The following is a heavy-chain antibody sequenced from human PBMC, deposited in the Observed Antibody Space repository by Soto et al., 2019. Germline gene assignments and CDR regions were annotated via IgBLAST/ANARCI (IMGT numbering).Heavy chain of an antibody. V-gene: IGHV1-69*01. J-gene: IGHJ5*02. CDR1: GGTFSSYA. Sequence: QVQLVQSGAEVKKPGSSVKVPCKASGGTFSSYAISWVRQAPGQGLEWMGGIIPIFGTANYAQKFQGRVTITADASTSTAYRELSSLRSEDTAVYYCARALPRSLYSSGWFDPWGQGTLVTVSS. D-gene: IGHD6-25*01. CDR2: IIPIFGTA. CDR3: ARALPRSLYSSGWFDP.